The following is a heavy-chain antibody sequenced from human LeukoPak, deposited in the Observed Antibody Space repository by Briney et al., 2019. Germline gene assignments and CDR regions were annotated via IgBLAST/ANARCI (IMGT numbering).Heavy chain of an antibody. CDR2: IYYSGST. Sequence: SETLSLTCTVSGGSISSSSYYWGWIRQPPGKGLEWIGSIYYSGSTYYNPSLKSRVTISVDTSKNQFSLKLSSVTAADTAVYYCARLPNYDILTGTTRHPYYFDYWGQGTLVTVSS. J-gene: IGHJ4*02. CDR3: ARLPNYDILTGTTRHPYYFDY. D-gene: IGHD3-9*01. V-gene: IGHV4-39*01. CDR1: GGSISSSSYY.